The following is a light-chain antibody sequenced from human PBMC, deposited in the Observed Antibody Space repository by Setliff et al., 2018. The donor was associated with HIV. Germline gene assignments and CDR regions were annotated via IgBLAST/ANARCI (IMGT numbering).Light chain of an antibody. V-gene: IGLV2-14*03. CDR1: SDDIGRYYY. J-gene: IGLJ1*01. Sequence: QSALTQPASVSGSPGQAITISCTGTSDDIGRYYYVSWYQQLPGKAPKLIMYDVSHRPSGVSTRFSGSMSGDTASLTISGLQAEDEAHYYCTSYTINTLYVFGSGTKVTVL. CDR2: DVS. CDR3: TSYTINTLYV.